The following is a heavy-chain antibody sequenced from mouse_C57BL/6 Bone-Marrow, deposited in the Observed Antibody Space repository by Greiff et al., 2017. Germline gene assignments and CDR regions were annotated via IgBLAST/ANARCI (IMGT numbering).Heavy chain of an antibody. Sequence: VQLQQSGPELVKPGASVKISCKASGYAFSSSWMNWVKQRPGKGLEWIGRIYPGDGDTNYNGKFKGKATLTADKSSSTAYMQLSSLTSEDSAVYFCENYSNSWFAYWGQGTLVTVSA. D-gene: IGHD2-5*01. V-gene: IGHV1-82*01. CDR1: GYAFSSSW. CDR2: IYPGDGDT. J-gene: IGHJ3*01. CDR3: ENYSNSWFAY.